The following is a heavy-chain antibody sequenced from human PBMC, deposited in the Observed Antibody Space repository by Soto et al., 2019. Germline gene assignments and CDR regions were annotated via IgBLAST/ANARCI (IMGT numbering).Heavy chain of an antibody. CDR3: AKTGELLFWFDP. CDR2: ISYDGSNK. D-gene: IGHD3-10*01. V-gene: IGHV3-30*18. CDR1: GFTFSSYG. J-gene: IGHJ5*02. Sequence: QVQLVESGGGVVQPGRSLRLSCAASGFTFSSYGMHWVRQAPGKGLEWVAVISYDGSNKYYADSVKGRFTISRDNSKNTLYLQMNSLRAEDTAVYYCAKTGELLFWFDPWGQGTLVTVSS.